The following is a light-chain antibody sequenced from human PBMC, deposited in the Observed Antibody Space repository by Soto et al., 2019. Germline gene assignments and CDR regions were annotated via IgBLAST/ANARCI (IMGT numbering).Light chain of an antibody. CDR1: QSVSSY. CDR3: QQRSSWLTCT. CDR2: DAS. V-gene: IGKV3-11*01. Sequence: EIVLTQSPATLSLSPGERATLSCRASQSVSSYLAWYQQKPGQAPRLLIYDASNRATGIPARFSGSGSGTDFTLTISSLEPEDFAVYYCQQRSSWLTCTFGQGTKVEIK. J-gene: IGKJ1*01.